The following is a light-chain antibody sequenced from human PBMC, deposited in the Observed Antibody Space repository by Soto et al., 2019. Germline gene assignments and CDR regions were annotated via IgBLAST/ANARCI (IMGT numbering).Light chain of an antibody. V-gene: IGKV1-39*01. CDR1: QSISRY. CDR2: AAS. CDR3: QHSYSTPFT. Sequence: DIQMTQSPSSLSASVGDRVTITCRASQSISRYLNWYQQNPGKTPKLLIYAASSLQSGVPSRFSGSGFGTAFTLAISSVQPEDFATYYCQHSYSTPFTFGQGTKLEIK. J-gene: IGKJ2*01.